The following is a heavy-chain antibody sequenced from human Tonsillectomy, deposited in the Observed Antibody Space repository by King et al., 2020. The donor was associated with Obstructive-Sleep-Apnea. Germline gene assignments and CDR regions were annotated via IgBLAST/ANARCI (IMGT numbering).Heavy chain of an antibody. CDR1: GDSVSSNSAT. CDR2: TYYRAKWYS. Sequence: VQLQQSGPGLVKPSQTLSLTCAISGDSVSSNSATWNWIRQSPSRGLEWLGRTYYRAKWYSDYALSVKSRITINPDTSKNQFSLQLNSLTPEDTAIYYCARDSTADILITYYYYGLDVWGQGTTVTVSS. D-gene: IGHD2-2*01. CDR3: ARDSTADILITYYYYGLDV. J-gene: IGHJ6*02. V-gene: IGHV6-1*01.